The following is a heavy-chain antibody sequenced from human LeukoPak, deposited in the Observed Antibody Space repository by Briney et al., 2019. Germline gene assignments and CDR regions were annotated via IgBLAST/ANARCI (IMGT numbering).Heavy chain of an antibody. J-gene: IGHJ5*02. Sequence: SETLSLTCAVSGGSISSSNWWSWVRPPPGKGLEWIGSIYYSGSTYYNPSLKSRVTISVGTSKNQSSLKLSSVTAADTAVYYCARDRVGIAAAGLRGFDPWGQGTLVTVSS. CDR2: IYYSGST. CDR1: GGSISSSNW. V-gene: IGHV4-4*02. D-gene: IGHD6-13*01. CDR3: ARDRVGIAAAGLRGFDP.